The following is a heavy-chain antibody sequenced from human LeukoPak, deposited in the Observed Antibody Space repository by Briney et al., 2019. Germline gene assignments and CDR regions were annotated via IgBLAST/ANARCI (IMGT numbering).Heavy chain of an antibody. Sequence: GGSLRLSCAASGFTFSSYSMNWVRQAPGKGLEWVSSISSSSSYIYYADSVKGRFTISRDNAKNSLYLQMNSLRAEDTAVYYCARLGCSSTSCYPRDPAQDGMDVWGQGTTVTVSS. D-gene: IGHD2-2*01. CDR2: ISSSSSYI. V-gene: IGHV3-21*01. J-gene: IGHJ6*02. CDR3: ARLGCSSTSCYPRDPAQDGMDV. CDR1: GFTFSSYS.